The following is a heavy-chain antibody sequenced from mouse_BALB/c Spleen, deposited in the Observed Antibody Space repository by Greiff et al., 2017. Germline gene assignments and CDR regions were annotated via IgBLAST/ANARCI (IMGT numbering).Heavy chain of an antibody. J-gene: IGHJ3*01. D-gene: IGHD4-1*01. V-gene: IGHV5-12-2*01. Sequence: EVKVVESGGGLVQPGGSLKLSCAASGFTFSSYTMSWVRQTPEKRLEWVAYISNGGGSTYYPDTVKGRFTISRDNAKNTLYLQMSSLKSEDTAMYYCARHGSLAGTWFAYWGQGTLVTVSA. CDR3: ARHGSLAGTWFAY. CDR1: GFTFSSYT. CDR2: ISNGGGST.